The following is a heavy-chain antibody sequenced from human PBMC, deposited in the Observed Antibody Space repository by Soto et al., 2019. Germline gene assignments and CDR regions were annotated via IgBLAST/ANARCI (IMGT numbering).Heavy chain of an antibody. CDR3: ARGTPKTYYYYYYGMDV. CDR1: GGSISSYY. J-gene: IGHJ6*02. V-gene: IGHV4-59*01. CDR2: IYYSGST. Sequence: PSETLSLTCTVSGGSISSYYWSWIRQPPGKGLEWIGYIYYSGSTNYNPSLKSRVTISVDTSKNQFSLKLSSVTAADTAVYYCARGTPKTYYYYYYGMDVWGQGTTVTVSS. D-gene: IGHD1-1*01.